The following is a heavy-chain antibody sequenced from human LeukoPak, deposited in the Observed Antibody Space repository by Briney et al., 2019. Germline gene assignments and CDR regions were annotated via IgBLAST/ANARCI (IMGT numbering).Heavy chain of an antibody. CDR2: INHSGST. J-gene: IGHJ6*02. Sequence: SETLSLTCAVYGGSFSGYYWSWIRQPPGKGLEWIGEINHSGSTNYNPSLKSRVTIAVDTSKNQFSPKLSSVTAADTAVYYCARGPLYCSGGRCLAYYYYGLDVWGQGTTVTVSS. D-gene: IGHD2-15*01. CDR1: GGSFSGYY. CDR3: ARGPLYCSGGRCLAYYYYGLDV. V-gene: IGHV4-34*01.